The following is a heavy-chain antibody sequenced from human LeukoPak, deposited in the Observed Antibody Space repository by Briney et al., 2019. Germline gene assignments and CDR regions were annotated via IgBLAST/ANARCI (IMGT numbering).Heavy chain of an antibody. D-gene: IGHD6-6*01. V-gene: IGHV4-61*02. J-gene: IGHJ3*02. Sequence: PSETLSLTCTVSGGLIGSGFYWSWIRQPAGKGLEWIGRIYTSGITNYNPYLESRVTISADTSKNQFFLKLSSVTAADTAVYYCARVPGVRSSSIVHGFDIWGQGTSVTVSS. CDR1: GGLIGSGFY. CDR3: ARVPGVRSSSIVHGFDI. CDR2: IYTSGIT.